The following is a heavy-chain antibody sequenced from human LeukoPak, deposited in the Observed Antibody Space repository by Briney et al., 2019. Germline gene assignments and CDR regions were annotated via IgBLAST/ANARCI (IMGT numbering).Heavy chain of an antibody. CDR1: GIAFSSTY. V-gene: IGHV3-53*01. J-gene: IGHJ4*02. Sequence: PGGSLSLSCAASGIAFSSTYMSWVRQAPGKGLERVSIIYSAGSTYYADSVKGRFTISRDNSKNTLYLQMNSLRAEDTAVYYCAKGHCTNGICWLDWGQGTLVTVSS. D-gene: IGHD2-8*01. CDR3: AKGHCTNGICWLD. CDR2: IYSAGST.